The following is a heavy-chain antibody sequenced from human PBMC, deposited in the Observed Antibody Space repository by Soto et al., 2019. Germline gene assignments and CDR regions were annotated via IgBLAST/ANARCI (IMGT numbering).Heavy chain of an antibody. J-gene: IGHJ4*02. D-gene: IGHD3-16*02. V-gene: IGHV1-69*13. CDR1: GGTFSSYA. CDR2: IIPIFGTA. Sequence: SVKVSCKASGGTFSSYAISWVRQAPGQGLEWMGGIIPIFGTANYAQKFQGRVTITADESTSTAYMELSSLRSEDTAVYYCASRAFGGVIVPYFDYWGQGTLVTVSS. CDR3: ASRAFGGVIVPYFDY.